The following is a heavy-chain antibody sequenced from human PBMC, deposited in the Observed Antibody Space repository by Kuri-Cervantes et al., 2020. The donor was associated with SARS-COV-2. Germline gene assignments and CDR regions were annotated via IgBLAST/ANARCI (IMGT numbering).Heavy chain of an antibody. Sequence: WGSLRLSCAVYGGSFSCYYWCWIRQPPGKGREWMGEINHSGSTNYNPSLKSRVTISVDTSKNQFSLKLSSVTAADTAVYYCARWGGEDYDSSGYTTWGQGTLVTVSS. CDR3: ARWGGEDYDSSGYTT. J-gene: IGHJ5*02. CDR2: INHSGST. D-gene: IGHD3-22*01. CDR1: GGSFSCYY. V-gene: IGHV4-34*01.